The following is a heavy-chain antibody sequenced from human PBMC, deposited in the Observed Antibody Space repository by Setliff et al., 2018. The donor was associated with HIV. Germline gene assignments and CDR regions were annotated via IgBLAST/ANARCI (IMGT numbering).Heavy chain of an antibody. J-gene: IGHJ6*02. D-gene: IGHD2-21*02. Sequence: VASVKVSCKASGYTFSYAMHWVRQAPGQRLEWMGWINAGNGNTKYSQKFQGRVTITRDTSASKAYMELSSLRSEDTAVYYCASIDCGGDCYSYNYYAMDVWGQGTTVTVS. V-gene: IGHV1-3*01. CDR3: ASIDCGGDCYSYNYYAMDV. CDR1: GYTFSYA. CDR2: INAGNGNT.